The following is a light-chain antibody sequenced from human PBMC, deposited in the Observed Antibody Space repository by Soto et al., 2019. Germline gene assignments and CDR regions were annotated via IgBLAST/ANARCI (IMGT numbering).Light chain of an antibody. CDR2: DAS. V-gene: IGKV3-20*01. CDR1: QSVTSSD. CDR3: QQYGSSPRT. Sequence: EIVLTQSPGTLSLSPGERATLSCRASQSVTSSDLAWYHQKPGQAPRLLIYDASNRATGIPDRFSGSGSGTDFTLTISRLEPEDFAVYYCQQYGSSPRTFGQGTKVEIK. J-gene: IGKJ1*01.